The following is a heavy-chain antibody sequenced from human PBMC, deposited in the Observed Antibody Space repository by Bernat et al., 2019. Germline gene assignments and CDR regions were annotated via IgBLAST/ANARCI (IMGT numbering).Heavy chain of an antibody. D-gene: IGHD3-3*01. CDR1: GFTFSSYG. CDR3: AREDDWSSLDGMDV. V-gene: IGHV3-33*01. CDR2: IWYDGSNK. Sequence: QVQLVESGGGVVQPGRSLRLSCAASGFTFSSYGMHWVRQAPGKGLEWVAVIWYDGSNKYYADSVKGRFTISRDNSKNTLYLQMNSLRAEDTAVYYCAREDDWSSLDGMDVWGQGTTDTVSS. J-gene: IGHJ6*02.